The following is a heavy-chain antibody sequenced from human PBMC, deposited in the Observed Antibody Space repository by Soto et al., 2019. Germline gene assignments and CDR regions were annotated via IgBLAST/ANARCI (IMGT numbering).Heavy chain of an antibody. CDR2: ISYDGSNK. J-gene: IGHJ3*02. D-gene: IGHD2-15*01. CDR1: GFTFSSYA. Sequence: PGGSLRLSCAASGFTFSSYAMHWVRQAPGKGLEWVAVISYDGSNKYYADSVKGRFTIPRDNTKNALYLQMNSLRAEDTAVYYCARDLSSGGTNACDIWGQGTVVT. CDR3: ARDLSSGGTNACDI. V-gene: IGHV3-30-3*01.